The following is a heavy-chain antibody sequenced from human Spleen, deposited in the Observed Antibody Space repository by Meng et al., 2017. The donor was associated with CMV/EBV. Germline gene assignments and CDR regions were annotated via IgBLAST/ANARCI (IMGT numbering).Heavy chain of an antibody. V-gene: IGHV1-18*01. CDR1: VYTFTSYG. J-gene: IGHJ4*01. Sequence: SVYTFTSYGLSWVRQAPGQGLEWMGWISVYTGNTNFAQKLQGRVTMTTDTSTSTAYMELRNLTSDDTAVYYCARATMVRGASYYFDSWGQGTLVTVSS. CDR2: ISVYTGNT. CDR3: ARATMVRGASYYFDS. D-gene: IGHD3-10*01.